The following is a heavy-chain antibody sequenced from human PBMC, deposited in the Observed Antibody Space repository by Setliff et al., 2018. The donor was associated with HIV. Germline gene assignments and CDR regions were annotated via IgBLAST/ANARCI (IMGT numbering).Heavy chain of an antibody. J-gene: IGHJ6*03. CDR1: GGSFSGYY. V-gene: IGHV4-34*01. CDR2: INHSGST. CDR3: ARTPYYYDSSGYYMDV. D-gene: IGHD3-22*01. Sequence: SETLSLTCAVYGGSFSGYYWSWIRQPPGKGLEWIGEINHSGSTNYNPSLKSRVTISVDTSKNQFSLKLSSVTAADTAVYYCARTPYYYDSSGYYMDVWGKGTTVTVS.